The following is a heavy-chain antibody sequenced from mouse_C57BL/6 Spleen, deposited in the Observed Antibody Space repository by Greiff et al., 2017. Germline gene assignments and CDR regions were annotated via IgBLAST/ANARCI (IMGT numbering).Heavy chain of an antibody. CDR1: GYTFTSYW. CDR3: ARRGPYYYGSSYGYFDV. J-gene: IGHJ1*03. V-gene: IGHV1-55*01. D-gene: IGHD1-1*01. CDR2: IYPGSGST. Sequence: QVQLQQPGAELVKPGASVKMSCKASGYTFTSYWITWVKQRPGQGLEWIGDIYPGSGSTNYNEKFKSKATLTVDTTSSTAYMQLSSLTSEDSAVYYCARRGPYYYGSSYGYFDVWGTGTTVTVSS.